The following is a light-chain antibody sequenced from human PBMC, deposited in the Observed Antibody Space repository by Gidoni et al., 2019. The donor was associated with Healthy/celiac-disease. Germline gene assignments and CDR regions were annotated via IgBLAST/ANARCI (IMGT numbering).Light chain of an antibody. CDR1: QSISSY. J-gene: IGKJ1*01. Sequence: DIQMTQSPSSLSASVGDRVTITCRASQSISSYLNCYQQKPGKAPKPLIYAASSLQSGVPSRFSGSGSLTDFTLTISRLHPYDFATYYCQQSYSTPWTFGQGTQVELK. CDR3: QQSYSTPWT. CDR2: AAS. V-gene: IGKV1-39*01.